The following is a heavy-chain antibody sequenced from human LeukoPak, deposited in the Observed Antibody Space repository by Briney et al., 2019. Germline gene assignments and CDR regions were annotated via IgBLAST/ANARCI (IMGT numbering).Heavy chain of an antibody. Sequence: PGGSLRLSCAASGFTFSVYAMSWVRQAPGKGLEWVSAISGSGGNTYYADSVKGRFTISRDNSKSTLYLQMNSLRADDTAAYYCAKHGKGINSSGSVKASVGDWGQGTLVTVSS. CDR2: ISGSGGNT. J-gene: IGHJ4*02. CDR1: GFTFSVYA. D-gene: IGHD6-19*01. CDR3: AKHGKGINSSGSVKASVGD. V-gene: IGHV3-23*01.